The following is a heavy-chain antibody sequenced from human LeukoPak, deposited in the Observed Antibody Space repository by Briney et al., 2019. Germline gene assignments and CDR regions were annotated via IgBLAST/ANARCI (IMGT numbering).Heavy chain of an antibody. CDR2: MYNSGST. Sequence: SETLSLTCTVSGGSISSSSYYWSWIRQPAGKGLEWIGRMYNSGSTSYNPSLKSRVTISVDTSKNQFSLKLNSATATDTAVYYCARERVDWYFDLWGRGTLVTVSS. CDR3: ARERVDWYFDL. D-gene: IGHD2-15*01. CDR1: GGSISSSSYY. J-gene: IGHJ2*01. V-gene: IGHV4-61*02.